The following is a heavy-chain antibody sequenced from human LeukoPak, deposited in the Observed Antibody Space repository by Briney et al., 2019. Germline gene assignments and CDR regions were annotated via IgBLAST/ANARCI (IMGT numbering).Heavy chain of an antibody. CDR2: IYPGDSDT. V-gene: IGHV5-51*01. CDR3: VSTYYYDSSGYPIDY. J-gene: IGHJ4*02. Sequence: GESLKISCKGSGYSFTSYWIGWVRQMPGKGLEWMGIIYPGDSDTRYSPSFQGQVTISADKSISTAYLQWSSLKALDTAMYYCVSTYYYDSSGYPIDYWGQGTLVTVSS. CDR1: GYSFTSYW. D-gene: IGHD3-22*01.